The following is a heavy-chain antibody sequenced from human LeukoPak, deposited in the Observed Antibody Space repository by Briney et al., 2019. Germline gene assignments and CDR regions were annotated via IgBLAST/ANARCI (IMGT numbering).Heavy chain of an antibody. CDR1: LDSTTSNF. J-gene: IGHJ6*02. Sequence: TSETLSLTCTVSLDSTTSNFWSWVRQPLEKGLEWIGQIHRSGSPNYNPSLQSRVTISVDTSKNQFSLNLSSVTAADTAVYYCARHEKGPLYYYFGMDVWGQGTTVTVSS. CDR2: IHRSGSP. V-gene: IGHV4-4*08. CDR3: ARHEKGPLYYYFGMDV.